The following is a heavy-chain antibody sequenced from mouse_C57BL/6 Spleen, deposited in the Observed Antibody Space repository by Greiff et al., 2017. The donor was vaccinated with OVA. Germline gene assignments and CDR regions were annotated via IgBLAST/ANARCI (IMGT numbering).Heavy chain of an antibody. CDR1: GFTFSDYG. Sequence: EVHLVESGGGLVKPGGSLKLSCAASGFTFSDYGMHWVRQAPEKGLEWVAYISSGSSTIYYADTVKGRFTISRDNAKNTLFLQMTSLRSEDTAMYYCARQDGYYSAWFAYWGQGTLVTVSA. J-gene: IGHJ3*01. CDR2: ISSGSSTI. V-gene: IGHV5-17*01. CDR3: ARQDGYYSAWFAY. D-gene: IGHD2-3*01.